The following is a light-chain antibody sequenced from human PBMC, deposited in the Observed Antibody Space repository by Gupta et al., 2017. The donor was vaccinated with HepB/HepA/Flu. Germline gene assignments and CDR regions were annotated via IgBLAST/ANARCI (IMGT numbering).Light chain of an antibody. Sequence: DIQMTQSPSSLSAAVGDRVTITCRASQNINNYLNWYHQKPGEVPKLLIYAASILQSGVPSRFSGSGSGTDFTLTLTDLQPEDFGSFFCQHSYVTPRTFGQGTKVEIK. CDR2: AAS. V-gene: IGKV1-39*01. CDR1: QNINNY. J-gene: IGKJ1*01. CDR3: QHSYVTPRT.